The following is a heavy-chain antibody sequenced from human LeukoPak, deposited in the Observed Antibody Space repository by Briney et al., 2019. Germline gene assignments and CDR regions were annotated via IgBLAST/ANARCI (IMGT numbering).Heavy chain of an antibody. J-gene: IGHJ6*02. CDR1: GGTFSSYA. V-gene: IGHV1-69*04. D-gene: IGHD3-3*01. CDR3: ARDPEWGSHGMDV. Sequence: SVKVSCKASGGTFSSYAISWVRQAPGQGLEWMGRIIPILGIANYAQKFQGRVTITADKSTSTAYMELSSLRSEDTAVYYCARDPEWGSHGMDVWGQGTTVTVSS. CDR2: IIPILGIA.